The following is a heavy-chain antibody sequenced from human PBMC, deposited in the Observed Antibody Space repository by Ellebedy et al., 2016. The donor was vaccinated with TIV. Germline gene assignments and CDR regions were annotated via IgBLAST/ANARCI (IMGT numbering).Heavy chain of an antibody. CDR1: GFTFSSYA. J-gene: IGHJ4*02. CDR3: AKDRGPIVVVPAAMGSNY. Sequence: GESLKISCAASGFTFSSYAMSWVRQAPGKGLEWVSAISGSGGSTYYADSVKGRFTISRDNSKNTLYLQMNSLRAEDTAVYYCAKDRGPIVVVPAAMGSNYWGQGTLVTVSS. V-gene: IGHV3-23*01. D-gene: IGHD2-2*01. CDR2: ISGSGGST.